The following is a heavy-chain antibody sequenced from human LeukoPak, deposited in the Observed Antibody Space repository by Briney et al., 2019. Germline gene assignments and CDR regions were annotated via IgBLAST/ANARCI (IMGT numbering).Heavy chain of an antibody. V-gene: IGHV3-7*01. D-gene: IGHD4-17*01. CDR1: EFTFTNFW. CDR3: ARDRDYGDYRSRDDAFDI. Sequence: GGSLRLSCAASEFTFTNFWMSWVRQAPGKGLEWVANTNRDGSEKYYVDSVKGRVTISRDNAMNFLYLQLNSLRVDDTAVYYCARDRDYGDYRSRDDAFDIWGQGTMVTVSS. CDR2: TNRDGSEK. J-gene: IGHJ3*02.